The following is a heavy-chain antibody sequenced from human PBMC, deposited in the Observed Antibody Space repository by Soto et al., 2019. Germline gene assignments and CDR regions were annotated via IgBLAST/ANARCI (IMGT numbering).Heavy chain of an antibody. V-gene: IGHV1-69*02. D-gene: IGHD2-2*01. CDR3: ARITEGYCSSTSCEGADY. Sequence: ASVKVSCKASGGTFSSYTTSWVRQAPGQGLEWMGRIIPILGIANYAQKFQGRVTITADKSTSTAYMELSSLRSEDTAVYYCARITEGYCSSTSCEGADYWGQGTLVTVSS. CDR1: GGTFSSYT. CDR2: IIPILGIA. J-gene: IGHJ4*02.